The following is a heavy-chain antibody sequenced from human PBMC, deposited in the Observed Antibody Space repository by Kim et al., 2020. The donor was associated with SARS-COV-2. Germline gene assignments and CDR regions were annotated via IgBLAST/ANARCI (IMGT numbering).Heavy chain of an antibody. D-gene: IGHD3-3*02. Sequence: GGSLRLSCAASGFTFSSYAMSWVRQAPGKGLEWVSAISGSGGSTYYADSVKGRFTISRDNSKNTLYLQMNSLRAEDTAVYYCAKDGHIFGVVTRIRRIDYWGQGTLVTVSS. CDR2: ISGSGGST. CDR3: AKDGHIFGVVTRIRRIDY. V-gene: IGHV3-23*01. CDR1: GFTFSSYA. J-gene: IGHJ4*02.